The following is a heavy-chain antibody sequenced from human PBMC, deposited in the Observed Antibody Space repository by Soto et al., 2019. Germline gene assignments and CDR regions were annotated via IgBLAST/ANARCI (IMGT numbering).Heavy chain of an antibody. V-gene: IGHV4-30-4*01. J-gene: IGHJ5*01. Sequence: QGQLPESRTGLVTTSQTLSPTCSVSGASISPVDYFRACVRQPPGQSLEYLGYIYKTATTYYNPSYESHAAISLDTSKSQFSQNVTSMASATIALYCCGRGRYCLTGRCVPNWFDSWGQGTLVTVSS. CDR3: GRGRYCLTGRCVPNWFDS. CDR1: GASISPVDYF. CDR2: IYKTATT. D-gene: IGHD2-15*01.